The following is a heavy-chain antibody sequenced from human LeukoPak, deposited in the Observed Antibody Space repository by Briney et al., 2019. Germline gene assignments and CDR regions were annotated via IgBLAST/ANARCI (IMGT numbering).Heavy chain of an antibody. J-gene: IGHJ4*02. CDR3: AKGGGGSGWFPYYFDY. CDR2: ISWNSGSI. Sequence: SLRLSCAASGFTFDDYAMHWVRQAPGKGLEWVSGISWNSGSIGYADSAKGRFTISRDNAKNSLYLQMNSLRAEDTALYYCAKGGGGSGWFPYYFDYWGQGTLVTVSS. CDR1: GFTFDDYA. D-gene: IGHD6-19*01. V-gene: IGHV3-9*01.